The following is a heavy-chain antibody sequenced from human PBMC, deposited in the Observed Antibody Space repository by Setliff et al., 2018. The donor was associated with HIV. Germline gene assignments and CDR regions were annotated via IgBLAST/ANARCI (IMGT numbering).Heavy chain of an antibody. CDR2: IKQGGNDK. D-gene: IGHD6-13*01. Sequence: PGGSLRLSCAASGFSFKIYAMSWVRQAPGKGLEWVATIKQGGNDKYYVDSVKGRFTISRDNAKNSLYLQMNSLRAEDTAVYYCAKGVEIPQHNGYSSSWHIDYWGQGILVTVSS. CDR3: AKGVEIPQHNGYSSSWHIDY. V-gene: IGHV3-7*03. J-gene: IGHJ4*02. CDR1: GFSFKIYA.